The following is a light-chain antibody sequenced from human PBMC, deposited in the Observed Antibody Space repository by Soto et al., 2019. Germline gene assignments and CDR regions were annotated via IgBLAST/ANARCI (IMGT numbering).Light chain of an antibody. CDR1: SSNIGGNS. J-gene: IGLJ1*01. Sequence: QSVLTQPPSVSAAPGQKGTISCSGSSSNIGGNSVSWYQQLPGTAPKLMIYEVSNRPSGVSNRFSGSKSGNTASLTISGLQAEDEADYYCSSYTSSSTYVFGTGTQLTAL. CDR3: SSYTSSSTYV. V-gene: IGLV2-14*01. CDR2: EVS.